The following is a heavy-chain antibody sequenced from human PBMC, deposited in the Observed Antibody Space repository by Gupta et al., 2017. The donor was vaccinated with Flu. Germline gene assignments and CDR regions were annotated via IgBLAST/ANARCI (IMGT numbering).Heavy chain of an antibody. CDR2: IRSGGTNV. J-gene: IGHJ6*02. CDR1: GFTFSTYS. V-gene: IGHV3-21*01. Sequence: QLVASGGGLVKPGGSLRLSCAASGFTFSTYSMNWVRQAPGKGLDWVSSIRSGGTNVYYADSVKGRFTISRDNAKNSLYLQMDSLRAEDAAVYYCARGYGMDVWGQGTTVTVS. CDR3: ARGYGMDV.